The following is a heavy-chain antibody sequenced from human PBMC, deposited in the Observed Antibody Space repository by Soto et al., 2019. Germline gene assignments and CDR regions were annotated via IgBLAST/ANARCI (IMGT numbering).Heavy chain of an antibody. CDR2: IRWNGETP. Sequence: EVVLVESGGGLVQPGGSLRLSCVASGFNFDDFAMHWVRQAPGKGLQWVSGIRWNGETPAYGDSVKGRFIISRDNARNSLYLPMNSLRPEDTAVYFCARVKTRLAYRDYSMDVWGKGTTVTVS. CDR1: GFNFDDFA. J-gene: IGHJ6*03. CDR3: ARVKTRLAYRDYSMDV. D-gene: IGHD3-16*01. V-gene: IGHV3-9*01.